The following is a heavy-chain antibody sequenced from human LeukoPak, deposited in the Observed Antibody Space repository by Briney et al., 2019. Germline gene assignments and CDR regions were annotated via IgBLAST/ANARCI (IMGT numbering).Heavy chain of an antibody. J-gene: IGHJ4*02. V-gene: IGHV4-61*02. CDR2: IYTSGST. CDR1: GGSISSGSYY. D-gene: IGHD6-19*01. CDR3: ASTTSSGWYSAHVKIDY. Sequence: SQTLSLTCTVSGGSISSGSYYWSWIRQPAGKGLEWIGRIYTSGSTNYNPSLKSRVTISVDTSKNQFSLKLSSVTAADTAVYYCASTTSSGWYSAHVKIDYWGQGTLVTVSS.